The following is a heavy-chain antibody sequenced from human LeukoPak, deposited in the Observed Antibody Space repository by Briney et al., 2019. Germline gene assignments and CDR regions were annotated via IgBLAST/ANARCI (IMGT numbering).Heavy chain of an antibody. CDR3: AKGHRSGSYYYYYMDV. Sequence: PGRSLRLSCAASGFIFSSYAMHWVRQAPGKGLEWVAVISYDGSNKYADSVKGRFTISRDNSKNTLYLQMNSLRAEDTAVYYCAKGHRSGSYYYYYMDVWGKGTTVTISS. J-gene: IGHJ6*03. V-gene: IGHV3-30*04. CDR1: GFIFSSYA. CDR2: ISYDGSNK. D-gene: IGHD3-10*01.